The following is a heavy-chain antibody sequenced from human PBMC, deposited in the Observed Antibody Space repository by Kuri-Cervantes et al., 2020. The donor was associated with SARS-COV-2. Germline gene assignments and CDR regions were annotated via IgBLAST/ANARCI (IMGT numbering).Heavy chain of an antibody. CDR1: GYSISSGYY. V-gene: IGHV4-38-2*01. CDR3: ATVRFGEHFAFDI. J-gene: IGHJ3*02. D-gene: IGHD3-10*01. CDR2: IYHSGST. Sequence: SETLSLTCAVSGYSISSGYYWGWIRQPPGKGLEWIGSIYHSGSTYYNPSLKSRVTISVDTSKNQFSLKLSSVTAADTAVYYCATVRFGEHFAFDIWGQGTMVTVSS.